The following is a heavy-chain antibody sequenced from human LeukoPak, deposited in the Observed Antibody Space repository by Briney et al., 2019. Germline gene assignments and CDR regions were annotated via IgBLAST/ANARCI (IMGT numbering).Heavy chain of an antibody. V-gene: IGHV4-59*01. J-gene: IGHJ2*01. D-gene: IGHD2-21*01. Sequence: PSETLSLTCTVSGDRINSLYWRCIRQPPGKGLEWIGHIYYSGSTNYNPSLKSRVTISIDTSKNQFSLKLSSVTSADTAVYYFARTAYARCFDLWGRGTLVTVSS. CDR3: ARTAYARCFDL. CDR1: GDRINSLY. CDR2: IYYSGST.